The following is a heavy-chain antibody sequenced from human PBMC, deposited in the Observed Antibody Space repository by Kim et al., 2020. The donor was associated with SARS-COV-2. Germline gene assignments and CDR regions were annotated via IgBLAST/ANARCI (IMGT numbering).Heavy chain of an antibody. V-gene: IGHV3-21*01. J-gene: IGHJ6*03. D-gene: IGHD6-13*01. CDR3: ARNDPAGTYYYYYYMDV. CDR2: ISSSSSYI. CDR1: GFTFSSYS. Sequence: GGSLRLSCAASGFTFSSYSMNWVRQAPGKGLEWVSSISSSSSYIYYADSVKGRFTISRDNAKNSLYLQMNSLRAEDTAVYYCARNDPAGTYYYYYYMDVWGKGTTVTVSS.